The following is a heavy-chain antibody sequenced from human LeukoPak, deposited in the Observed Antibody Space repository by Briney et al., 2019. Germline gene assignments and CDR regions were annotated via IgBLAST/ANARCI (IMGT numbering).Heavy chain of an antibody. V-gene: IGHV1-46*01. D-gene: IGHD4-17*01. Sequence: RRASVKVSCKASGYTFTSYYMHWVRQAPGQGLEWMGIINPSGGSTSYAQKFQGRVTMTRDTSTSTVYMELSSLRSEDTAVYYCAREVRVDYGDYLLDYWGQGTLVTVSS. CDR3: AREVRVDYGDYLLDY. J-gene: IGHJ4*02. CDR2: INPSGGST. CDR1: GYTFTSYY.